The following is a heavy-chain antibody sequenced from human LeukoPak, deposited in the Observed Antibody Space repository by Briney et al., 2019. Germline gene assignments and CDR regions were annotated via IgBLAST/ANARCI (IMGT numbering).Heavy chain of an antibody. CDR2: VRNDGGDK. V-gene: IGHV3-30*02. D-gene: IGHD3-10*01. Sequence: SGGSLRLSCAASGFIFSDYGMHWVRQAPGKGLEWVTMVRNDGGDKYYADSVRGRFTISRDNSKNTLYLQMNSPRPEDTAVYYCAKHYYGSGSQKYYFDYWGQGTLVTVSS. J-gene: IGHJ4*02. CDR1: GFIFSDYG. CDR3: AKHYYGSGSQKYYFDY.